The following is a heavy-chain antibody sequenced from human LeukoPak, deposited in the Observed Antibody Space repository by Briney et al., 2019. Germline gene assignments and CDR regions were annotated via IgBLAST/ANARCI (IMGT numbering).Heavy chain of an antibody. CDR3: ARRDISSGWSFEY. J-gene: IGHJ4*02. Sequence: SETLSLTCTVSGGSISNYHWSWIRQPVGKGLEWIGQIHTSGSTNYNPPLKSRVTMSIDTPENQLSLTIRSVTAADTAVYYCARRDISSGWSFEYWGQGTLVTVSS. CDR2: IHTSGST. CDR1: GGSISNYH. V-gene: IGHV4-4*07. D-gene: IGHD6-19*01.